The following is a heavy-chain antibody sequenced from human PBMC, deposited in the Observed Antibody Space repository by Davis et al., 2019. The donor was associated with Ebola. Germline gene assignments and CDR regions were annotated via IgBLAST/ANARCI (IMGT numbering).Heavy chain of an antibody. CDR2: INAGNGNT. J-gene: IGHJ6*02. Sequence: ASVKVSCKASGYTFTSYAMHWVRQAPGQRLKWMGWINAGNGNTQYSQKFQGRVTITRDTSASTAYMELSSLRSEDTAVYYCARVAGYCSSTSCPTVGYYYYGMDVWGQGTTVTVSS. D-gene: IGHD2-2*01. CDR3: ARVAGYCSSTSCPTVGYYYYGMDV. V-gene: IGHV1-3*01. CDR1: GYTFTSYA.